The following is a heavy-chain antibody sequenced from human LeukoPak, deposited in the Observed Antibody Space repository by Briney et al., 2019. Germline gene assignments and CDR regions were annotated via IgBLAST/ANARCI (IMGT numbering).Heavy chain of an antibody. D-gene: IGHD3-22*01. J-gene: IGHJ3*02. CDR1: GYTLTELS. Sequence: VASVKVSCXVSGYTLTELSMHWVRQAPGKGLGWMGGFDPEDGETIYAQKFQGRVTMTEDTSTDTAYMELSSLRSEDTAVYYCATRSSRLLRAAFDIWGQGTMVTVSS. CDR3: ATRSSRLLRAAFDI. CDR2: FDPEDGET. V-gene: IGHV1-24*01.